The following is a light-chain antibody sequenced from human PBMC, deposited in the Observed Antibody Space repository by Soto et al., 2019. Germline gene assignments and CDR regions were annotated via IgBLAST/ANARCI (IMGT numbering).Light chain of an antibody. CDR2: AAS. J-gene: IGKJ1*01. V-gene: IGKV1-17*01. CDR1: QGISTY. Sequence: ITQSAFSLSASPGDRVTITCPASQGISTYLNWYQQKPGKAPKRLIYAASSLQSGVPSMFSGSGSGTEFTLTISSLQAEDFATYYCLQHNSYPRTFGQGTKVDI. CDR3: LQHNSYPRT.